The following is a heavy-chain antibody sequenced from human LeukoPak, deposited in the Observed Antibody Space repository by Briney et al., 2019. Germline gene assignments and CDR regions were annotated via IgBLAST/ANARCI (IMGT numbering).Heavy chain of an antibody. Sequence: ASVKVSCKASGYTFTGYYMHWVRQAPGQGLEWMGWISAYNGNTNYAQKFQGRVTMTTDTSTSTAYMELRSLRSDDTAVYYCARDVSKLLWFGERYYYGMDVWGQGTTVTVSS. CDR3: ARDVSKLLWFGERYYYGMDV. CDR2: ISAYNGNT. CDR1: GYTFTGYY. V-gene: IGHV1-18*04. J-gene: IGHJ6*02. D-gene: IGHD3-10*01.